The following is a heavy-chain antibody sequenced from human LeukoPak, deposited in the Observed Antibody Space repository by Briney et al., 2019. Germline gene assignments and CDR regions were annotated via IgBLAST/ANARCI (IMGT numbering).Heavy chain of an antibody. V-gene: IGHV3-21*01. CDR2: ISSSSSYI. D-gene: IGHD2-15*01. CDR3: ARDRAAQARWFDP. Sequence: PGGSLRLSCAASGFTFSSYSMNWVRQAPGKGLEWVSSISSSSSYIYYADSVKGRITISRDNAKNSLYLQMNSLRAEDTAVYYCARDRAAQARWFDPWGQGTLVTVSS. J-gene: IGHJ5*02. CDR1: GFTFSSYS.